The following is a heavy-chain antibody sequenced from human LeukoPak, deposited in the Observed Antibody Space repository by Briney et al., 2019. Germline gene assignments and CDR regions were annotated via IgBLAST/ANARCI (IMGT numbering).Heavy chain of an antibody. Sequence: GGSLRLSCAASGFTFSSYGMHWVRQAPGKGLEWVAVISYDGSNKYYADSVKGRFTISRDSSKNTLYLQMNSLRAEDTAVYYCAKCAIFGDYADDYWGQGTLVTVSS. D-gene: IGHD3-10*01. V-gene: IGHV3-30*18. CDR2: ISYDGSNK. J-gene: IGHJ4*02. CDR3: AKCAIFGDYADDY. CDR1: GFTFSSYG.